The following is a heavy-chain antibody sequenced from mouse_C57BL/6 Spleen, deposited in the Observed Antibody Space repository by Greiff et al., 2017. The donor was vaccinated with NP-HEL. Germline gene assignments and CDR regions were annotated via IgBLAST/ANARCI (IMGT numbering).Heavy chain of an antibody. CDR2: ILPGSGST. CDR1: GYTFTGYW. CDR3: ARRGDCDGYYFDC. V-gene: IGHV1-9*01. J-gene: IGHJ2*01. Sequence: QVQLQQSGAELMKPGASVKLSCKATGYTFTGYWIEWVKQRPGHGLEWIGEILPGSGSTNYTEKFKGKATFTADTSSNTAYMQLSSLTTEDSAIYYCARRGDCDGYYFDCWGQGTTLTVSS.